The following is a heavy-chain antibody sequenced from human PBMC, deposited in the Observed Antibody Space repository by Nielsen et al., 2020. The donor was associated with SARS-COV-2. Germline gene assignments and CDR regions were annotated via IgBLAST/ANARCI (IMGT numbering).Heavy chain of an antibody. CDR1: GGTFSRYG. CDR3: ARSNRRSGSDAFDI. D-gene: IGHD3-3*01. V-gene: IGHV1-69*06. Sequence: SVKVSCKASGGTFSRYGISWVRQAPGQGLEWMGGIIPIFGTANYAQKFQGRVTITADKSTSTAHMELSSLRSEDTAVYYCARSNRRSGSDAFDIWGQGTMVTVS. CDR2: IIPIFGTA. J-gene: IGHJ3*02.